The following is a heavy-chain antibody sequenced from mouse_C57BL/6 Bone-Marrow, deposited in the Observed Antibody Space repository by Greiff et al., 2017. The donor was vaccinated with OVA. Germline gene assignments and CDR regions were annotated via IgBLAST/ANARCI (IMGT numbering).Heavy chain of an antibody. J-gene: IGHJ1*03. CDR2: IDPSDSYT. V-gene: IGHV1-69*01. D-gene: IGHD4-1*01. Sequence: VQLQQPGAELVMPGASVKLSCKASGYTFTSYWMHWVKQRPGQGLEWIGEIDPSDSYTNYNQKFKGKSTLTVDKSSSTAYMQLSSLTSEDSAVYYWAREDWDEYFDVWGTGTTVTVSS. CDR3: AREDWDEYFDV. CDR1: GYTFTSYW.